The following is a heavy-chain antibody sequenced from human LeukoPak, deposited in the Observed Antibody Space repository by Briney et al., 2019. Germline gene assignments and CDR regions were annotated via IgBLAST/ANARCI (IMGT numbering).Heavy chain of an antibody. CDR3: ARGGRRYFDWLSSNNWFDP. V-gene: IGHV3-53*01. J-gene: IGHJ5*02. Sequence: SGGSLRLSCAASGFTVSSNYMSWVRQAPGKGLEWVSVIYSGGSTYYADSVKGRFTISRDNSKNTLYLQMNSLRAEDTAVDYCARGGRRYFDWLSSNNWFDPRGQGTLVTVSS. CDR1: GFTVSSNY. D-gene: IGHD3-9*01. CDR2: IYSGGST.